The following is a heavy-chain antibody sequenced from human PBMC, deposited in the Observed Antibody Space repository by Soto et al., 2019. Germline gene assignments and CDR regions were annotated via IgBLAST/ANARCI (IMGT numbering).Heavy chain of an antibody. V-gene: IGHV1-18*01. D-gene: IGHD3-9*01. CDR3: ARSTPYYDIVPGYYF. CDR2: ISAYNGNT. CDR1: VYTLTGYV. J-gene: IGHJ4*02. Sequence: PVKVSCKASVYTLTGYVIGWVRQAPGQGLEWMGWISAYNGNTNYAQKLQGRVTMTTDTSTSTAYMELRSLRSDDTAVYYCARSTPYYDIVPGYYFWGQGTLVTVSS.